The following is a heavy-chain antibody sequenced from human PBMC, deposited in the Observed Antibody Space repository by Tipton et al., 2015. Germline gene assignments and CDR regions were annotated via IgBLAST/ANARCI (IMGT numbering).Heavy chain of an antibody. CDR1: GYSFTTYW. Sequence: QSGAEVKKPGESLKISCQGSGYSFTTYWIGWARQMPGKGLEWMGIIYPGDSDTRYSPSFQGQVTISADKSISTAYLQWSSLKASDTAMYYCARSRYCSGGSCYSDYWGQGTLVTVSS. CDR3: ARSRYCSGGSCYSDY. V-gene: IGHV5-51*03. CDR2: IYPGDSDT. D-gene: IGHD2-15*01. J-gene: IGHJ4*02.